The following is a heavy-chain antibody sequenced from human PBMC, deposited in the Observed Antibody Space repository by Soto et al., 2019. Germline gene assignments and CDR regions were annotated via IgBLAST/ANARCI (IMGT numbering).Heavy chain of an antibody. CDR1: GGSFSGYY. V-gene: IGHV4-34*01. D-gene: IGHD5-12*01. CDR3: ARLRLRAFDI. J-gene: IGHJ3*02. Sequence: QVQLQQWGAGLLKPSETLSLTCAVYGGSFSGYYWSWIRQPPGKGLEWIGEINHSGSTNYNPSLKSRVTISADTSKIQISLKLSSVTAADTAVYYCARLRLRAFDIWAHGTMVTVSS. CDR2: INHSGST.